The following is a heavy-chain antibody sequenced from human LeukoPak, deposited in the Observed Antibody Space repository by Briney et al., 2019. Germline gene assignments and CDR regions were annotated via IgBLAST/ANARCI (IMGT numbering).Heavy chain of an antibody. CDR3: ARATAWGGDAFDI. V-gene: IGHV4-59*01. D-gene: IGHD7-27*01. Sequence: PSETLSLTCAVYGGSFSGYYWSWIRQPPGKGLEWIGYIYYSGSTNYNPSLKSRVTISVDTSKNQFSLKLSSVTAADTAVYYCARATAWGGDAFDIWGQGTMVTVSS. CDR1: GGSFSGYY. J-gene: IGHJ3*02. CDR2: IYYSGST.